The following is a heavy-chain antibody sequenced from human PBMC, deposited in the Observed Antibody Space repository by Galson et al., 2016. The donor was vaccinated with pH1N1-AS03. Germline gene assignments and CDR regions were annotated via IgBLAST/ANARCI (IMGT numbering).Heavy chain of an antibody. CDR2: FSLDSDWI. CDR3: TKDLVPGGADV. Sequence: SLRLSCAVSGFSLDLYAMHWVRQIPGKGLEWVSGFSLDSDWIGYADSVKGRFTVSRDKDKHSLYLEMNNLRTEDTALYYCTKDLVPGGADVWGQGTTVTVSS. J-gene: IGHJ6*02. CDR1: GFSLDLYA. V-gene: IGHV3-9*01. D-gene: IGHD3-16*01.